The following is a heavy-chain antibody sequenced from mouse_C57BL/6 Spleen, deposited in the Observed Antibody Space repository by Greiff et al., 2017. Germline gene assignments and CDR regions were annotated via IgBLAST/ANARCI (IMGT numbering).Heavy chain of an antibody. D-gene: IGHD1-1*01. Sequence: VQLQQSGPELVKPGASVKISCKASGYTFTDYYMNWVKQSHGKSLEWIGDINPNNGGTSYNQKFKGKATLTVDKSSSTAYMELRSLTSEDSAVYYCARNYYGTGPWVWGTGTTVTVSS. V-gene: IGHV1-26*01. CDR2: INPNNGGT. CDR3: ARNYYGTGPWV. CDR1: GYTFTDYY. J-gene: IGHJ1*03.